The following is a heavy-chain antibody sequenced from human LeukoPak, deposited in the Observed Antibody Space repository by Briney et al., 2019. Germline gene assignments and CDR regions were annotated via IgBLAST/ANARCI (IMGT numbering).Heavy chain of an antibody. CDR2: ISYDGSEK. CDR3: AKDVGYSGNYDYFDS. D-gene: IGHD1-26*01. Sequence: GGSLRLSCAASGFTFSSYGMHWVRQAPGKGLEWVAVISYDGSEKNYADSVKGRFTISRDNSKNTLYLQMNSLRAEDTTVYYCAKDVGYSGNYDYFDSWGQGTLVIVSS. CDR1: GFTFSSYG. V-gene: IGHV3-30*18. J-gene: IGHJ4*02.